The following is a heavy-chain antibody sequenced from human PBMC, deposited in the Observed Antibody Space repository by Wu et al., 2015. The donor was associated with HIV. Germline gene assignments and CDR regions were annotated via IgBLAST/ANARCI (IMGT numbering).Heavy chain of an antibody. CDR3: ARDRDWELPNTFFFDY. Sequence: QVQLVQSGAEVKKPGASVKVSCKASGYTFTSYYMHWVRQAPGQGLEWMGIINPSGGSTSYAQKFQGRVTMTRDTSTSTVYMELSSLRSEDTAVYYCARDRDWELPNTFFFDYWGQGTLVTVSS. D-gene: IGHD1-26*01. CDR2: INPSGGST. CDR1: GYTFTSYY. J-gene: IGHJ4*02. V-gene: IGHV1-46*03.